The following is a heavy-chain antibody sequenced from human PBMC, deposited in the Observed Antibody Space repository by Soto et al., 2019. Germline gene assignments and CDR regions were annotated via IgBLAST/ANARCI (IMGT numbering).Heavy chain of an antibody. CDR1: GDSVSANNAA. V-gene: IGHV6-1*01. CDR3: VRQPLTNLALYGMDV. Sequence: SQTLSLTCAISGDSVSANNAAWNWIRQSPSRGLEWLGRTYYRSKWNYDYAESVKSRLTITPDTSNNQFSLQLNSVTPEDAAVYYCVRQPLTNLALYGMDVWGQGTTVTVSS. J-gene: IGHJ6*02. CDR2: TYYRSKWNY.